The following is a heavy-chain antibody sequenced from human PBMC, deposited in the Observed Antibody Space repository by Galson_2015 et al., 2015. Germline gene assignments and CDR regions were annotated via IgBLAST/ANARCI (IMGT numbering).Heavy chain of an antibody. V-gene: IGHV3-23*01. D-gene: IGHD2-15*01. J-gene: IGHJ4*02. CDR2: ISDNGLKT. CDR3: VRDRRYCSGNTCFLDY. Sequence: SLRLSCAASGFTFSDYAMSWVRQASGKGLEWVSSISDNGLKTFYADSVRGRSTISRDNSKNTLYLQMSSLRVDDTAVYYCVRDRRYCSGNTCFLDYWGQGALVTVSS. CDR1: GFTFSDYA.